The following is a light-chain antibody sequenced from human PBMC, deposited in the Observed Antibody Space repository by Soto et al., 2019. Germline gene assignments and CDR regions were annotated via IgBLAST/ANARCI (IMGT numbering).Light chain of an antibody. V-gene: IGKV3-20*01. CDR1: QSVSSSY. Sequence: EIVLTQSPGTLSLSPGERATLSCRASQSVSSSYLAWYQQKPGQAPRLLIYGASSRATGIPDRFSGSGSGTDFTLTSSRLEPEDFAVYYCQQYGSSPSLGGGTKVEIK. CDR3: QQYGSSPS. J-gene: IGKJ4*01. CDR2: GAS.